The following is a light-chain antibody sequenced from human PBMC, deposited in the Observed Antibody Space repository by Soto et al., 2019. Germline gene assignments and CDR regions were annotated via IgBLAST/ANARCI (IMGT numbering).Light chain of an antibody. V-gene: IGKV3-20*01. CDR1: QSVPNNY. CDR2: GAS. CDR3: QQYGSSPPYT. Sequence: EMVLTQSPGTLSLSPGERATLSCRASQSVPNNYLAWYLQKPGQAPRLLIYGASTRASDIAGRFSGSGSGTDFTLNISRLEPEDFAVYYCQQYGSSPPYTFGQGTKLEIK. J-gene: IGKJ2*01.